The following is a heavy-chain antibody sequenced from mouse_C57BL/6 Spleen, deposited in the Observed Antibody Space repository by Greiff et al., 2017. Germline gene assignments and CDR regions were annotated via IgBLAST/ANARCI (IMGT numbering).Heavy chain of an antibody. CDR1: GFTFSDFY. CDR3: ARDQAYYRFAY. Sequence: EVKLVESGGGLVQSGRSLRLSCATSGFTFSDFYMEWVRQAPGKGLEWIAASRNKANDYTTEYSASVKGRFIVSRDTSQSILYLQMNALRAEDTAIYYCARDQAYYRFAYWGQGTLVTVSA. J-gene: IGHJ3*01. CDR2: SRNKANDYTT. D-gene: IGHD2-10*01. V-gene: IGHV7-1*01.